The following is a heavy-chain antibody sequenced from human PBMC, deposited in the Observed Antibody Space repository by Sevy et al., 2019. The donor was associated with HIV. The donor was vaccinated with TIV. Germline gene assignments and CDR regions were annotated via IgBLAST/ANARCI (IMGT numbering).Heavy chain of an antibody. CDR2: IYYSGST. CDR1: GRSMTGYY. Sequence: SETLSLTCTVSGRSMTGYYWTWIRQPPGKGLEWIGYIYYSGSTNYNPSLKSLVTISVDTSKNQFSLELSSVTAADTAVYYCARAPPYYDILTGRGYCDYWGQGTLVTVSS. CDR3: ARAPPYYDILTGRGYCDY. D-gene: IGHD3-9*01. J-gene: IGHJ4*02. V-gene: IGHV4-59*01.